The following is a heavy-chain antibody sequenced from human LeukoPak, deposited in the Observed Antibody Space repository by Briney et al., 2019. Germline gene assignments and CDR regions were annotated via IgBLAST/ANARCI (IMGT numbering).Heavy chain of an antibody. CDR1: GFTFSNAW. Sequence: PGGSLRLSCAASGFTFSNAWMSWVRQAPGKGLEWVSAISGSGGSTYYADSVKGRFTISRDNSKNTLYMQMNSLRAEDTAVSYCARSWKLLWGDYGGQGTLVTVSS. CDR3: ARSWKLLWGDY. V-gene: IGHV3-23*01. CDR2: ISGSGGST. J-gene: IGHJ4*02. D-gene: IGHD1-26*01.